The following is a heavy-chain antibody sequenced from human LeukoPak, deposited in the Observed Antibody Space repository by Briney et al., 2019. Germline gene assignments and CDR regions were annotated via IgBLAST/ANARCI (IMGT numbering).Heavy chain of an antibody. J-gene: IGHJ4*02. CDR1: GGSISTSNYY. CDR2: IFYSGST. V-gene: IGHV4-39*07. D-gene: IGHD3-10*01. Sequence: SETLSLTCTVSGGSISTSNYYWGWIRQPPGKGLEWIGNIFYSGSTYYSPSLKSRVTISLDTSRNQFSLKLNSVTAADTAVYYCARDGSGRVPEMSAPDYWGQGTLVTVSS. CDR3: ARDGSGRVPEMSAPDY.